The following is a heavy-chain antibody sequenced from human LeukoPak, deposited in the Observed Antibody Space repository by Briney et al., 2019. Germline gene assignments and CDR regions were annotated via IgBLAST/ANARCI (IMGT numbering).Heavy chain of an antibody. J-gene: IGHJ4*02. V-gene: IGHV1-2*02. CDR2: ISPNSGGT. D-gene: IGHD6-13*01. CDR1: GYTFTGYY. Sequence: ASVKVSCKASGYTFTGYYMHWVQQAPGQGLEWMGWISPNSGGTNYAQKFQGRVTMTRDTSISTAYMELSRLRSDDTAVYYCATQQLVSFDYWGQGTLVTVSS. CDR3: ATQQLVSFDY.